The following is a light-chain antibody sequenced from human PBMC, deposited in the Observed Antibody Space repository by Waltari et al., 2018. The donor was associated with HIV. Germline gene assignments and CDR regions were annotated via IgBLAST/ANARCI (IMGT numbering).Light chain of an antibody. J-gene: IGLJ3*02. CDR2: DDS. CDR1: NIGSKR. V-gene: IGLV3-21*02. Sequence: SYVLTQAPSVSVAPGQTARITCGGGNIGSKRVHWYQERPGQAPLLVVYDDSDRPSGIPERSSGYNSGNTATLTINRVEGGDEADYYCQVWDTSGDFWEFGGGTKLTVL. CDR3: QVWDTSGDFWE.